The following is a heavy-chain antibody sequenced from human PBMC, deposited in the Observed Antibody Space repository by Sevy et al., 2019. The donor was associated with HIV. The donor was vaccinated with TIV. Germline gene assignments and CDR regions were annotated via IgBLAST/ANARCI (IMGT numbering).Heavy chain of an antibody. CDR1: GFTVNNNN. D-gene: IGHD5-12*01. Sequence: GGFLRLSCAVSGFTVNNNNMNWVRQAPGKGLEWVSLLHNDGRTSYADSVKGRFTISRDISKNTLYLQMKSLRAEDTAIYYCARDKIVATTYFYYGLDVWGQGTTVTVSS. V-gene: IGHV3-53*01. J-gene: IGHJ6*02. CDR3: ARDKIVATTYFYYGLDV. CDR2: LHNDGRT.